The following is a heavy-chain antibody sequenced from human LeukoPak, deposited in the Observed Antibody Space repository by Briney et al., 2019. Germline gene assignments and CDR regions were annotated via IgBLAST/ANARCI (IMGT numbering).Heavy chain of an antibody. D-gene: IGHD3-22*01. Sequence: PGGSLRLSCAASGFTVSSNYMSWVRQAPGKGLEWVSVIYSGGSTYYADSVKGRFTISRDNSKNTLYVEMNSLRAEDTAIYYCAREGYDNTGYYFDPRGMDVWGQGTTVTVSS. CDR2: IYSGGST. V-gene: IGHV3-53*05. CDR3: AREGYDNTGYYFDPRGMDV. J-gene: IGHJ6*02. CDR1: GFTVSSNY.